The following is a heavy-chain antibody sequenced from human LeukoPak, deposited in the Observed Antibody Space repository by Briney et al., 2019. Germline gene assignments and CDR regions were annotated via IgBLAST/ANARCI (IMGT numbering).Heavy chain of an antibody. CDR1: GFTFSNAW. V-gene: IGHV3-15*01. J-gene: IGHJ4*01. CDR2: ILRKTDGGTT. CDR3: TTDSYDL. Sequence: PGGSLRPSCAASGFTFSNAWMSWVRQAPGKGLEWVGRILRKTDGGTTDYAAPVEGRFSISRDDSKNTLYLQMNSLKTEDTAVYYCTTDSYDLWGHGTLVLVSS. D-gene: IGHD3/OR15-3a*01.